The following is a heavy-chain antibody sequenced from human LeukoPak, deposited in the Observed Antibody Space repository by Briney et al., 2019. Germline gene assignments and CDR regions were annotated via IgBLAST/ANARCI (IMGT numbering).Heavy chain of an antibody. CDR2: IYHSGST. CDR3: ARGGGYYYDSSGLDY. J-gene: IGHJ4*02. V-gene: IGHV4-4*02. CDR1: GGSISSGNW. Sequence: SENLSLTCAVSGGSISSGNWCTWVRQPPGKGLEWIGEIYHSGSTNYNPSLKSRVSISVDNFKSQFSLKLSSVTAADTAVYYCARGGGYYYDSSGLDYWGQGTLVTVSS. D-gene: IGHD3-22*01.